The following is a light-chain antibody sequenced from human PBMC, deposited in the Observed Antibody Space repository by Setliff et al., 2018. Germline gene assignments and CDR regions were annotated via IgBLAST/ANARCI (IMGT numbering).Light chain of an antibody. Sequence: SVLAQPPSASGSPGQSLTISCTGTSNDIGAYNFVSWYQQYPGKAPRLIIYDVTKRPSGVPDRFSGSKSGNTASLTVSGLQAEDEADYYCSSYAASYNPYVFGAGTKAPS. V-gene: IGLV2-8*01. CDR3: SSYAASYNPYV. CDR2: DVT. CDR1: SNDIGAYNF. J-gene: IGLJ1*01.